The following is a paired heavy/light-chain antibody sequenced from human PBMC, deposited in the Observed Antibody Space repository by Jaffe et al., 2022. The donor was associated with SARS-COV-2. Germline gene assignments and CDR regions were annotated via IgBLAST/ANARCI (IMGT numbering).Light chain of an antibody. CDR2: AAD. J-gene: IGLJ2*01. Sequence: SSELTQDPAVSVALGQTVRITCQGDSLRGSYASWYQQRSGQAPKLVIYAADTRPPGIPDRFIGSYSGTTASLTITGVQAEDEADYYCNSRDSSQGFVPFGGGTKLTVL. CDR1: SLRGSY. CDR3: NSRDSSQGFVP. V-gene: IGLV3-19*01.
Heavy chain of an antibody. CDR2: IHQSGST. J-gene: IGHJ5*02. D-gene: IGHD1-20*01. Sequence: QEQLQESGPGLVEPSGTLSLTCTVSGDSINTNPWWSWVRQPPGQGLEWVGEIHQSGSTNYHPSLKSRVTISIDKSKNQVSLELTSVTAADTATYYCAMYKRQGVTWFDPWGQGALVIVSS. V-gene: IGHV4-4*02. CDR1: GDSINTNPW. CDR3: AMYKRQGVTWFDP.